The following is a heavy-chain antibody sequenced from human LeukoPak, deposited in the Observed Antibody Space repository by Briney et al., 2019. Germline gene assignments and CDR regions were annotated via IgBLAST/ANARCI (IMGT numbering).Heavy chain of an antibody. CDR3: ASGKYTGSYYEVDF. Sequence: GASVKVSCKASGYTFTSYYMHWVRQAPGQGLEWMGIINPSGGRTNYAQKFQGRLTMTRDTSTSTVYMEVGSLRSEDTAVYYCASGKYTGSYYEVDFWGQGTLVTVSS. CDR2: INPSGGRT. J-gene: IGHJ4*02. CDR1: GYTFTSYY. D-gene: IGHD1-26*01. V-gene: IGHV1-46*03.